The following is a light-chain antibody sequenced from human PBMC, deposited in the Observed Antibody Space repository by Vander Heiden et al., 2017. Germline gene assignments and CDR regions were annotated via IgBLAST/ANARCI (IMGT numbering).Light chain of an antibody. CDR2: AAS. CDR1: QSISSY. J-gene: IGKJ4*01. Sequence: DIQMTQSPSSLSASVGDRVTITCRASQSISSYLNWYQQKPGKAPKLLIYAASSLQSAVPSRFSGSGSGTDFTLTISRLQPEDFATYYCQQSDSTPRTFGGGTKVEIK. V-gene: IGKV1-39*01. CDR3: QQSDSTPRT.